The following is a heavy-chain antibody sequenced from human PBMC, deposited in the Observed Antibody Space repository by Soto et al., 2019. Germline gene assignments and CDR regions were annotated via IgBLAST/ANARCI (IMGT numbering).Heavy chain of an antibody. J-gene: IGHJ3*02. D-gene: IGHD3-22*01. CDR3: ARVVRDSSGDDAFDS. CDR2: ISSSSSYT. Sequence: GGSLRLSCAASGFTFSDYYMSWIRQAPGKGLEWVSYISSSSSYTNYADSVKGRFTISRDNAKNSLYLQMNSLRAEDTAVYYCARVVRDSSGDDAFDSWGQGTMVTVSS. CDR1: GFTFSDYY. V-gene: IGHV3-11*06.